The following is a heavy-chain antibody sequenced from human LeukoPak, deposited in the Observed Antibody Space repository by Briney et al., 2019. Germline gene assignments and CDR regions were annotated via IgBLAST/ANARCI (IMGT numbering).Heavy chain of an antibody. CDR3: ASPTYYYDSSGYC. CDR1: GYIFTGYY. V-gene: IGHV1-2*06. J-gene: IGHJ4*02. CDR2: INPNSGGT. Sequence: GASVKVSCKASGYIFTGYYMHWVRQAPGQGLEWMGRINPNSGGTNYAQKFQGRVTMTRDTSISTAYMELSRLRSDDTAVYYCASPTYYYDSSGYCWGQGTLVTVSS. D-gene: IGHD3-22*01.